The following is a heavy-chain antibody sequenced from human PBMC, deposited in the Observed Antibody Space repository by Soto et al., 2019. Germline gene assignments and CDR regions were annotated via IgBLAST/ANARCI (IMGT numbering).Heavy chain of an antibody. D-gene: IGHD6-19*01. V-gene: IGHV2-5*01. CDR1: GFSLSTSGVG. CDR3: AHSPPLSSIAVAGTLGPGWFDP. Sequence: QITLKESGPTLVKPTQTLTLTCTFSGFSLSTSGVGVGWIRQPPGKALEWLALIYWNDDKRYSPSLKSRLTITKDTSKNPVVLTMTNMDPVDTATYYCAHSPPLSSIAVAGTLGPGWFDPWGQGTLVTVSS. CDR2: IYWNDDK. J-gene: IGHJ5*02.